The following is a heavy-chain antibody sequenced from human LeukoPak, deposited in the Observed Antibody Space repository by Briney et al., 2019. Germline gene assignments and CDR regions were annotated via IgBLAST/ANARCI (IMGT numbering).Heavy chain of an antibody. CDR2: INPSGGST. J-gene: IGHJ3*02. Sequence: ASVKVSCKASGYTFTGYYMHWVRQAPGQGLEWMGIINPSGGSTSYAQKFQGRVTMTRDTSTSTVYMELSSLRSEDTAVYYCARDRNGDYAPHDAFDIWGQGTMVTVSS. D-gene: IGHD4-17*01. CDR3: ARDRNGDYAPHDAFDI. V-gene: IGHV1-46*01. CDR1: GYTFTGYY.